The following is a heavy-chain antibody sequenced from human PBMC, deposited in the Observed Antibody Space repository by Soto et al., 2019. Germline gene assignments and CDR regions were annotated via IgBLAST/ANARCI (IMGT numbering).Heavy chain of an antibody. CDR1: GYTLTSYD. Sequence: QVQLVQSGAEVKKPGASVKVSCKASGYTLTSYDINWVRQATGQGLEWMGWMNPNSGNTGYAQKFQGRVTMTRNTSISTAYMELSSLRSEDTAVYYCARGDYDILTGYYSAYYMDVWGKGTTVTVSS. CDR3: ARGDYDILTGYYSAYYMDV. V-gene: IGHV1-8*01. CDR2: MNPNSGNT. D-gene: IGHD3-9*01. J-gene: IGHJ6*03.